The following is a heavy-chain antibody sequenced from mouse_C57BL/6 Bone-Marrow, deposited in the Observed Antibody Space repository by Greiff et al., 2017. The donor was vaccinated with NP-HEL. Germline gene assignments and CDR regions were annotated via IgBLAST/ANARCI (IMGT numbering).Heavy chain of an antibody. J-gene: IGHJ3*01. CDR2: IYPRSGNT. CDR1: GYTFTSYG. CDR3: ARRDYGSYAWFAY. Sequence: VQLQQSGAELARPGASVKLSCKASGYTFTSYGISWVKQRTGQGLEWIGEIYPRSGNTYYNEKFKGKATLTADKSSSTAYMELRSLTSEDSAVYFCARRDYGSYAWFAYWGQGTLVTVSA. D-gene: IGHD1-1*01. V-gene: IGHV1-81*01.